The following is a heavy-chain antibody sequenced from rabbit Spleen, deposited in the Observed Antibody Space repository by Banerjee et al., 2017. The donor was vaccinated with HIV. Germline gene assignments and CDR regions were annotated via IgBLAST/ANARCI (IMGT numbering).Heavy chain of an antibody. J-gene: IGHJ6*01. D-gene: IGHD8-1*01. CDR2: INIVTGKS. Sequence: EQLEESGGGLVKPEGSLTLTCKASGVSFSDKDVMCWVRQAPGKGLEWIACINIVTGKSVYASWAKGRFTISKPSSTTVTLQMTSLTAADTATYFCARDSGSSFSSYGLDLWGPGTLVTVS. V-gene: IGHV1S45*01. CDR1: GVSFSDKDV. CDR3: ARDSGSSFSSYGLDL.